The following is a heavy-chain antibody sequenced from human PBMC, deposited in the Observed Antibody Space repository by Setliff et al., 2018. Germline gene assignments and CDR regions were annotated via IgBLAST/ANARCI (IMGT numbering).Heavy chain of an antibody. CDR1: GGSINNYY. CDR2: IDTSGST. CDR3: ARGINTVSWTPKY. Sequence: SETLSLTCTVSGGSINNYYWSWIRQSPGKGLEWIGYIDTSGSTNYNPSLRSRVTISVDMSKNQFSLKLNSVTAADTAVYYCARGINTVSWTPKYWGQGTLVTVSS. D-gene: IGHD2-2*02. V-gene: IGHV4-4*08. J-gene: IGHJ4*02.